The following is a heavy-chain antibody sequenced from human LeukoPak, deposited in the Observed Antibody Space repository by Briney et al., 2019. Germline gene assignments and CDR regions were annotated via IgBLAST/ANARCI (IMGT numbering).Heavy chain of an antibody. Sequence: ASVKVSCKASGGTFSSYAISWVRQAPGQGLEWMGWISTYNGNTNYAQKLQGRATMTTDTSTSTAYMELRSLRSDDTAVYYCARGRGSYYYWDYWGQGTLVTVSS. J-gene: IGHJ4*02. D-gene: IGHD1-26*01. CDR1: GGTFSSYA. V-gene: IGHV1-18*01. CDR2: ISTYNGNT. CDR3: ARGRGSYYYWDY.